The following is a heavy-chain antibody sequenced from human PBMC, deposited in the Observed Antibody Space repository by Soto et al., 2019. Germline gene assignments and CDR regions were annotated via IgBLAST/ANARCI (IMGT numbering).Heavy chain of an antibody. D-gene: IGHD3-10*01. Sequence: QVQLVQSGAEVKKPGSSVKVSCKASGGTFSSYTISWVRQAPGQGLEWMGRIIPILGIANYAQKFQGRVTITADKSTSTAYMELSSLRSEDTAAYHCARDNTMVRGARGFDPWGQGTLVTVSS. J-gene: IGHJ5*02. V-gene: IGHV1-69*08. CDR2: IIPILGIA. CDR3: ARDNTMVRGARGFDP. CDR1: GGTFSSYT.